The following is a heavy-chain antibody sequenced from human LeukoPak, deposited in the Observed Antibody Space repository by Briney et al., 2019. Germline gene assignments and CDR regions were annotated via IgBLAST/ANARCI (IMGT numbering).Heavy chain of an antibody. D-gene: IGHD3-22*01. V-gene: IGHV4-4*07. Sequence: PSETLSLTCTVSGGSISSYFWTWIRQPAGKGLEWIGHIYTSGSTKYNPSLKSRVTMSVDTSKNQFSLKLSSVTAADTAVYYCARHGGLHYYDSSGTSDYFDYWGQGTLVTVSS. CDR3: ARHGGLHYYDSSGTSDYFDY. CDR2: IYTSGST. J-gene: IGHJ4*02. CDR1: GGSISSYF.